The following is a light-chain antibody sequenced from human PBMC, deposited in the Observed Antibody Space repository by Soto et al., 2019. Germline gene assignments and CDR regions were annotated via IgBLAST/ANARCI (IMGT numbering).Light chain of an antibody. CDR3: HQYAFSPLT. CDR2: DAS. J-gene: IGKJ4*01. CDR1: QTVGRDY. Sequence: EIVLTQSPGTLSLSPGERATLSCRASQTVGRDYLGWYQQKPGQAPRLLIYDASNRATGIPDRFSGSGSGKDFTFTISRLEPEDFALYFCHQYAFSPLTFGGGTKVDIK. V-gene: IGKV3-20*01.